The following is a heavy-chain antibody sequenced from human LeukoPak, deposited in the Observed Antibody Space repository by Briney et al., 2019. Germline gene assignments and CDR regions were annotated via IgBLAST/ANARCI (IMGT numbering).Heavy chain of an antibody. V-gene: IGHV4-38-2*01. J-gene: IGHJ4*02. CDR3: ARNGSSGYMDS. CDR2: IYHSGST. D-gene: IGHD3-22*01. CDR1: GYSISSGYY. Sequence: SETLSLTCAVSGYSISSGYYWGWIRQPPGKGLEWIGSIYHSGSTYYNPSLKSRVTISVDTSRNQFSLKLSSVTAADTAVYYCARNGSSGYMDSWGQGTLVTVSS.